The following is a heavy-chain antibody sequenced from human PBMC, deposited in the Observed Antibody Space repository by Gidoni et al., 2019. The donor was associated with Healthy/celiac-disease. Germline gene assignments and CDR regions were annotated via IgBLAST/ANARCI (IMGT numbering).Heavy chain of an antibody. J-gene: IGHJ4*02. CDR3: ARIPNSGSYFDY. D-gene: IGHD1-26*01. V-gene: IGHV2-70*01. CDR2: IDWDDDK. CDR1: GFSLSTSGMC. Sequence: QVTLRESGPALVKPTQTLTLTCTFSGFSLSTSGMCVSWIRQPPGRALEWLALIDWDDDKYYSTSLKTRLTISKDTSKNQVVLTMTNMDPVDTATYYCARIPNSGSYFDYWGQGTLVTVSS.